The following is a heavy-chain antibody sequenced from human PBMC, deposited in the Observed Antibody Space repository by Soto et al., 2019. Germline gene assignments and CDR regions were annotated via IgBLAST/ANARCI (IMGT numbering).Heavy chain of an antibody. CDR2: IFYSGST. J-gene: IGHJ6*02. D-gene: IGHD2-15*01. CDR1: GGSISRGDYY. CDR3: ARGCSGGSCYSHYYGLDV. Sequence: QVQLQESGPGLVKPSQTLSLTCTVSGGSISRGDYYWSWIRQPPGKGLEWIGYIFYSGSTYYNPSLKSRVTMSVDTSKNQFSLNRSSLTAADTAVYYCARGCSGGSCYSHYYGLDVWGQGTTVTVSS. V-gene: IGHV4-30-4*01.